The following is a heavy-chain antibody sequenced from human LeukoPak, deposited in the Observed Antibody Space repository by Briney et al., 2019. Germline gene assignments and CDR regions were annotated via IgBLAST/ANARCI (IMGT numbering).Heavy chain of an antibody. J-gene: IGHJ6*03. V-gene: IGHV4-59*01. D-gene: IGHD4-17*01. CDR3: ARDLLGDYDYFYYMDV. CDR2: IYYSGST. Sequence: SETLPLACTVSGGSFTSFYWSWFRQPPGKGLGIGYIYYSGSTNYNPSLKSRVTMSVDTSKNQFSLRLSSVTAADTAVYYCARDLLGDYDYFYYMDVWGKGTTVTVSS. CDR1: GGSFTSFY.